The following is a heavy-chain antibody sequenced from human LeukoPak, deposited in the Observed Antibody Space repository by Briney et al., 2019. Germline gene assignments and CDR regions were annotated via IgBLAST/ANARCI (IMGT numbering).Heavy chain of an antibody. CDR3: ARVPLDILTDYYYYYMDV. J-gene: IGHJ6*03. CDR2: IYYSGST. D-gene: IGHD3-9*01. V-gene: IGHV4-59*11. Sequence: SETLSLTCTVSGGSISSHYWSWIRQPPGKGLEWIGYIYYSGSTNYNPSLKSRVTISVDTSKNQFSLKLSSVTAADTAVYYCARVPLDILTDYYYYYMDVWGKGTTVTVSS. CDR1: GGSISSHY.